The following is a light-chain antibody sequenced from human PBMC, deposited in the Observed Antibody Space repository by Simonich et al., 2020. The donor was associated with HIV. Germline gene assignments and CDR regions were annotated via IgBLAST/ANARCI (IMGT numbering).Light chain of an antibody. Sequence: QSALTQPPSASGSPGQSVTISCTGTSSDVGGYNYVSWYQQHPGKAPQLMIYGVTKRPSGVPDRFAGSKSGNTASLTISGLQAEDEADYYCSSYTSSSSVVFGGGTKLTVL. CDR2: GVT. CDR1: SSDVGGYNY. V-gene: IGLV2-8*01. J-gene: IGLJ2*01. CDR3: SSYTSSSSVV.